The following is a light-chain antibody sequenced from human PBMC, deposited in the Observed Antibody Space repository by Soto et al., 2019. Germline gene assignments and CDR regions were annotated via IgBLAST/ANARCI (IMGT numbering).Light chain of an antibody. Sequence: EIVMTQSPATLSVSPGERATLSCRASHSVSSNLAWYQQKPGQAPRLLIYGASTRATGVPARFSGRGSGTEFTLTISSLQSEDCAVYYCPQCNDWPHTFGQGTKLEIK. V-gene: IGKV3-15*01. J-gene: IGKJ2*01. CDR3: PQCNDWPHT. CDR2: GAS. CDR1: HSVSSN.